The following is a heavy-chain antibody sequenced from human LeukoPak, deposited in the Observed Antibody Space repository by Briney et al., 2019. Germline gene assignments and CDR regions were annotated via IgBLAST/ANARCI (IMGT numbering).Heavy chain of an antibody. CDR1: GYTFTSYG. Sequence: ASVKVSCKASGYTFTSYGISWVRQAPGQGLEWMGWISAYNGNTNYAQKLQGRVTMTTDTSTSTACMELRSLRSDDTAVYYCARVLGTDFPDVWGKGTTVTVSS. J-gene: IGHJ6*04. V-gene: IGHV1-18*01. CDR2: ISAYNGNT. D-gene: IGHD1-1*01. CDR3: ARVLGTDFPDV.